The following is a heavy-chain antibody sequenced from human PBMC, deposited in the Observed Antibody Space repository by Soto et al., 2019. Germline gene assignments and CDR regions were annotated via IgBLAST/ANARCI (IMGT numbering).Heavy chain of an antibody. Sequence: QVQLVQSGLEVKKPGASVKVSCKASGYTFTSYGIIWVRQAPGQGLEWMGWISVYTGNTKYAQNFQGRVTMTTDKSTTTANMELRSLRSDDTALYDCARYGSGYYLEYWGQGTLVTVSS. CDR3: ARYGSGYYLEY. J-gene: IGHJ4*02. CDR2: ISVYTGNT. D-gene: IGHD3-10*01. V-gene: IGHV1-18*01. CDR1: GYTFTSYG.